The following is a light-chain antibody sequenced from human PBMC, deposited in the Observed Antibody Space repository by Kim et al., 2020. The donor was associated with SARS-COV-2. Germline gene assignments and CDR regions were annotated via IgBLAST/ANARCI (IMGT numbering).Light chain of an antibody. CDR2: AAS. V-gene: IGKV1-8*01. J-gene: IGKJ1*01. CDR1: QGISSY. Sequence: AIRMTQSPSSLSASTGDRVTITCRASQGISSYLAWYQQKPGKAPKLLIYAASTLQSGVPSRFSGSGSGTDFTLTISCLQSEDFATYYCQQYYSYPRTLGQGTKLEI. CDR3: QQYYSYPRT.